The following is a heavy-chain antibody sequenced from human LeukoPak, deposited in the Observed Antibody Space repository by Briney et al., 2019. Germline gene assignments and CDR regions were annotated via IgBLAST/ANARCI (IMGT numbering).Heavy chain of an antibody. J-gene: IGHJ4*02. D-gene: IGHD2-15*01. CDR2: IYYSGST. CDR3: ARDRGPDCSGGRYWDY. V-gene: IGHV4-59*01. CDR1: GVSIRMYY. Sequence: SETLSLTCTVSGVSIRMYYWSWIRQPPGKGLGWSGCIYYSGSTNYNPPLKSRVTMSVDTSKNQFSLTLSSVTAADTAVYYCARDRGPDCSGGRYWDYWGQGTLVTVSS.